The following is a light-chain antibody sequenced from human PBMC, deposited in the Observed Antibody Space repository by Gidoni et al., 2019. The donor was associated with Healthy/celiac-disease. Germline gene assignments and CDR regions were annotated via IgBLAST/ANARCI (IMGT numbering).Light chain of an antibody. CDR2: LGS. CDR3: MQALQTPGT. J-gene: IGKJ3*01. V-gene: IGKV2-28*01. CDR1: QSLLHSNGYYY. Sequence: DIVMTQSPLSLPVTPGEPASISCRSSQSLLHSNGYYYLDWYLQKPGQSPQLLIYLGSNRASGVPDRFSGSGSGTDFTLKISRVEAEDVGVYYCMQALQTPGTFGPGTKVDIK.